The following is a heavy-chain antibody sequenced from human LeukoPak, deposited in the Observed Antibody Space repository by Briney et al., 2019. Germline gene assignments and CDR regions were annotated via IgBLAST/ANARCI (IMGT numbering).Heavy chain of an antibody. CDR3: ARVVYYYYYMDV. Sequence: GGSLRLSCAASGFTFSDYYMSWIRQAPGKGLEWVSFISSSGRNKNYAGSVKGRFTISRDNAKNSLYLQMNSLRAEDTAVYYCARVVYYYYYMDVWGKGTTVTVSS. J-gene: IGHJ6*03. CDR1: GFTFSDYY. CDR2: ISSSGRNK. V-gene: IGHV3-11*04.